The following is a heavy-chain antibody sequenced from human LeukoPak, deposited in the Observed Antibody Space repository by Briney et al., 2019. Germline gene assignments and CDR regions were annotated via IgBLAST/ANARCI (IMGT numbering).Heavy chain of an antibody. D-gene: IGHD3-10*01. Sequence: GGSLRLSCAASGFTYSDYYMSWTRQAPGKGLEWVSYISSSSSYTNYADSVKGRFTISRDNAKNSLYLQMNSLRAEDTAVYYCARDLKGSGSYGYIKSYYGMDVWGKGTTVTVSS. CDR1: GFTYSDYY. CDR3: ARDLKGSGSYGYIKSYYGMDV. CDR2: ISSSSSYT. V-gene: IGHV3-11*06. J-gene: IGHJ6*04.